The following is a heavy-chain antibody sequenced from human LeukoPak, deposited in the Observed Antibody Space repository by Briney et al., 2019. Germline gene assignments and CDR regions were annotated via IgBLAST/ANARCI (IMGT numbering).Heavy chain of an antibody. CDR3: ARVGYYDSSEDY. CDR1: GGSFSGYY. Sequence: PSETLSLTCAVYGGSFSGYYWSWIRQPPGKGLEWIGEINHSGSTNYNPSLKSRVTISVDTSKNQFSLKLSSVTAADTAVYYCARVGYYDSSEDYWGQGTLVIVSS. CDR2: INHSGST. J-gene: IGHJ4*02. V-gene: IGHV4-34*01. D-gene: IGHD3-22*01.